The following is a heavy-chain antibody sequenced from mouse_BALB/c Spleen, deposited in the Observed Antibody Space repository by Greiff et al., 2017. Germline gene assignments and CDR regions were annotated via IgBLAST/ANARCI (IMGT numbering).Heavy chain of an antibody. CDR1: GYTFTDYN. CDR2: IYPYNGGT. Sequence: EVQLQQSGPELVKPGASVKISCKASGYTFTDYNMHWVKQSHGKSLEWIGYIYPYNGGTGYNQKFKSKATLTVDNSSSTAYMELRSLTSEDSAVYYCAKGAYYGNYEWYFDVWGAGTTVTVSS. J-gene: IGHJ1*01. CDR3: AKGAYYGNYEWYFDV. V-gene: IGHV1S29*02. D-gene: IGHD2-10*01.